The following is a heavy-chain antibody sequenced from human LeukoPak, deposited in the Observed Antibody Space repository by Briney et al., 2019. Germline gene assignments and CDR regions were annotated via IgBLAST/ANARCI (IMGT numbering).Heavy chain of an antibody. CDR1: GETVTSVG. CDR2: ISAYKGNT. J-gene: IGHJ4*02. V-gene: IGHV1-18*01. Sequence: GASVKVSCKASGETVTSVGIGWVRQAPGQGLEWMGWISAYKGNTNYAQKLQGRVTMTTDTPTSTAYMELRSLRSDDTAVYYCARFYYDILTGYDYHFDSWCQGTLVTVSS. D-gene: IGHD3-9*01. CDR3: ARFYYDILTGYDYHFDS.